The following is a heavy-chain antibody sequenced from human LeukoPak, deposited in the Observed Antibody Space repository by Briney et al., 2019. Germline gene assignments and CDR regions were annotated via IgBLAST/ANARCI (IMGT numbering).Heavy chain of an antibody. D-gene: IGHD1-1*01. J-gene: IGHJ4*02. CDR1: GGPIASNF. Sequence: SETLSLTCTVSGGPIASNFWSWIRQPPGKGLEWIGYLYNTVNTKYNPSLKSRATIPGDTSKNQFSLKLNSLSAADTAVYYCARAKPDWNPPDYWGQGILVTVSS. V-gene: IGHV4-59*08. CDR2: LYNTVNT. CDR3: ARAKPDWNPPDY.